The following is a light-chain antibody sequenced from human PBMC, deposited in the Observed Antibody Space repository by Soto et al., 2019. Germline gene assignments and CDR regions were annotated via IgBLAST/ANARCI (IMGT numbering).Light chain of an antibody. V-gene: IGLV4-69*01. J-gene: IGLJ2*01. Sequence: QSVLTQSPSASASLGASVKLTCALSSGHSSYAIAWHQQQPEKDPRYLMKLNSDGSHSKGDGIPDRLSGSSSGAERYLTISSLQSEDQADYFCQTWGTGIQVFGGGTKLTVL. CDR3: QTWGTGIQV. CDR1: SGHSSYA. CDR2: LNSDGSH.